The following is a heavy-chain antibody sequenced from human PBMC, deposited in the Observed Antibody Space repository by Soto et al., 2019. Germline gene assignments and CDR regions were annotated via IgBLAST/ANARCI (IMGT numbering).Heavy chain of an antibody. CDR3: SVWGSYRQFDY. CDR1: GVTFSSYA. J-gene: IGHJ4*02. CDR2: ISYDGSNK. D-gene: IGHD3-16*02. V-gene: IGHV3-30-3*01. Sequence: QVQLVESGGGVVQPGRSLRVSCAASGVTFSSYAMHWVRQAPGKGLEWVAVISYDGSNKYYADSVKGRFTISRDNSKNTLYLQMNSLRAEDTAVYYCSVWGSYRQFDYWGQGTLVTVSS.